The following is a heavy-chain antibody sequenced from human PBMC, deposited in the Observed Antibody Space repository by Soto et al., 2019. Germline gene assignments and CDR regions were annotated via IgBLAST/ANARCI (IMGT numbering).Heavy chain of an antibody. CDR2: IDYSGST. CDR1: GDSISSSSYY. V-gene: IGHV4-39*01. Sequence: QLQLHESGPGLVKPSETLSLTCSVSGDSISSSSYYWGWSRQPPGKGLEWIGTIDYSGSTDYNPSLKSRVTISVDTSKNQFALKLTSVTAADTAVYYCATLARAYLDGDLLDSWGQGTLVTVSS. J-gene: IGHJ4*02. CDR3: ATLARAYLDGDLLDS. D-gene: IGHD4-17*01.